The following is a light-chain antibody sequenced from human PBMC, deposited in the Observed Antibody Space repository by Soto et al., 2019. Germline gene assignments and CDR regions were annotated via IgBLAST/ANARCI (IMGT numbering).Light chain of an antibody. CDR3: QQYGGSPAT. V-gene: IGKV3-20*01. J-gene: IGKJ5*01. CDR1: QSIRDNY. Sequence: EIVLTQSPGTLSLSPGDKATLSCRTSQSIRDNYLAWYQQKPGQAPGLLIYRASNRATGIPDRFSGSGSGTDFTLTISRLEPEDFVVYYCQQYGGSPATFGQGTRLEIK. CDR2: RAS.